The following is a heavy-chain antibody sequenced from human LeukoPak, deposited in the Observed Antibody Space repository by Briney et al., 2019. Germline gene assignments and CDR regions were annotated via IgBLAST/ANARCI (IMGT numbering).Heavy chain of an antibody. D-gene: IGHD4-23*01. CDR3: ARGGDYGGKPFDY. CDR1: GYSFSSAW. CDR2: IYPGDSDT. V-gene: IGHV5-51*01. J-gene: IGHJ4*02. Sequence: GESLKISCKVSGYSFSSAWIAWVRQMPGKGLEWMGIIYPGDSDTRYSPSFQGQVTISADKSISTAYLQWSSLKASDTAMYYCARGGDYGGKPFDYWGQGTLVTVSS.